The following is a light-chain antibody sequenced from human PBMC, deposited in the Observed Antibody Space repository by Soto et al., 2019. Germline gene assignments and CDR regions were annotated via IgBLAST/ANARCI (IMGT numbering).Light chain of an antibody. V-gene: IGLV2-8*01. Sequence: QSALTQPPSASGSPGQSVTIPCTGTSSDVGDYNYVSWYQQHPGKVPKLIIYEVNKRPSGVPDRFSGSKSGNTASLTVSGLQAEDEADYYCSSFVGSPVVFGGATKLTVL. J-gene: IGLJ2*01. CDR2: EVN. CDR3: SSFVGSPVV. CDR1: SSDVGDYNY.